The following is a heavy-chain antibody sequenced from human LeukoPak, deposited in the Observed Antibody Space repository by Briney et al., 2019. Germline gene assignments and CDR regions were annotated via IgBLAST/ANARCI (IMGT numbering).Heavy chain of an antibody. CDR1: GFTFRSHG. CDR3: ARGYGSGSPGDY. V-gene: IGHV3-33*01. D-gene: IGHD3-10*01. CDR2: IWYDGSNK. J-gene: IGHJ4*02. Sequence: PGGSLRLSCAASGFTFRSHGMHWVRQAPGKGLEWVAVIWYDGSNKYYADSVKGRFTISRDNSKNTLYLQMSSLRAEDTAVYYCARGYGSGSPGDYWGQGTLVTVSS.